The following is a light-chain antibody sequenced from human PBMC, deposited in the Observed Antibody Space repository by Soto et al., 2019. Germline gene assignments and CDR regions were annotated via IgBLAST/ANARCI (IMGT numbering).Light chain of an antibody. V-gene: IGKV3D-20*02. CDR2: DAS. J-gene: IGKJ4*01. CDR3: QQRLT. CDR1: QSVGSIY. Sequence: EIVLTQSPGTLSLSPGERATLSCRASQSVGSIYLAWYQQRPGQAPRLLIYDASNRATGIPARFSGSGSGTDFTLTISSLEPEDFAVYYCQQRLTFGGGTKV.